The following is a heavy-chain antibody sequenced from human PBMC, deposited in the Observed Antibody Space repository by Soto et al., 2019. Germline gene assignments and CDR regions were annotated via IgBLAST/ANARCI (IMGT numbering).Heavy chain of an antibody. CDR2: ISSSSSYI. D-gene: IGHD2-2*02. V-gene: IGHV3-21*01. Sequence: LRLSCAASGFTFSSYSMNWVRQAPGKGLEWVSSISSSSSYIYYADSVKGRFTISRDNAKNSLYLQMNSLRAEDTAVYYCASFLGYCSSTSCYTDTRYYYYGMDVWGQGTTVTVSS. CDR1: GFTFSSYS. J-gene: IGHJ6*02. CDR3: ASFLGYCSSTSCYTDTRYYYYGMDV.